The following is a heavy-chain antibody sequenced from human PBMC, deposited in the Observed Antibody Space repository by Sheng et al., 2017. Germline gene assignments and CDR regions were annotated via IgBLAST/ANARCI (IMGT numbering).Heavy chain of an antibody. V-gene: IGHV3-74*01. Sequence: EVQLVESGGGLVQPGGSLRLSCAASGFTFSRYWMHWVRQVPGKGLVWVSRINSDGTDTSYADSVKGRFTISRDNAKNTLFLQMNSLRAEDTAVFYXARSSGWLYYFDSWGQGNXGHRLL. J-gene: IGHJ4*02. CDR2: INSDGTDT. CDR1: GFTFSRYW. CDR3: ARSSGWLYYFDS. D-gene: IGHD6-19*01.